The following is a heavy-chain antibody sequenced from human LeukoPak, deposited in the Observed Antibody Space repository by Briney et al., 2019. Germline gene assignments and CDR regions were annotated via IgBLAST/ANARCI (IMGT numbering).Heavy chain of an antibody. Sequence: SETLSLTCTVSGGSLSNYYWNWIRQPPGKGLEWIAYIYYSGSTNYNPSLKSRVTISLDTSKNQFSLKLSSVTAADTAVYYCARVPRSYYYYYYMDVWGKGTTVTVSS. J-gene: IGHJ6*03. CDR1: GGSLSNYY. V-gene: IGHV4-59*01. CDR2: IYYSGST. CDR3: ARVPRSYYYYYYMDV.